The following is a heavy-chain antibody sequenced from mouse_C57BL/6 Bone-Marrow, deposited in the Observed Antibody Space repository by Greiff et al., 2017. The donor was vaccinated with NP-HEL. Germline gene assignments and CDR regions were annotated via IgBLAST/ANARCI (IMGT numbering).Heavy chain of an antibody. CDR1: GFSINSDCY. CDR3: ARGYGGYFDV. Sequence: EVQRVESGPSLVRPSQTLSLTCTVTGFSINSDCYWIWIRQFPGNKLEYIGYTFYSGITYYNPSLASRTYITRDTSTNPFSLKLSSVTTEDTATYYCARGYGGYFDVWGTGTTVTVSS. CDR2: TFYSGIT. V-gene: IGHV3-3*01. J-gene: IGHJ1*03. D-gene: IGHD2-14*01.